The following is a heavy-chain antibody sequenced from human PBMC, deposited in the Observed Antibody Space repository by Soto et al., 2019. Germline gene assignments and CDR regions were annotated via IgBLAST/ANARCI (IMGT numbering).Heavy chain of an antibody. V-gene: IGHV3-48*03. Sequence: GGSLRPSCAASGFTFSNFEMHWVRQAPGKGLEWVSYINTAGSTKYYAESVKGRFTISRDNARNSLFLQMNSLRAEDTAVYYCARAECSSPDCLTAYYSYGLDVWGQGSTVTVS. J-gene: IGHJ6*02. CDR3: ARAECSSPDCLTAYYSYGLDV. CDR2: INTAGSTK. CDR1: GFTFSNFE. D-gene: IGHD3-9*01.